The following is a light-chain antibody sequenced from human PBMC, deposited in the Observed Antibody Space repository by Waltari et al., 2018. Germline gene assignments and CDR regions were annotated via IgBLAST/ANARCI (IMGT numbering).Light chain of an antibody. CDR2: VVS. V-gene: IGKV1-39*01. CDR1: QTINKY. CDR3: QQSDSLPLT. Sequence: DIQMTQSPSSLSASVGDRVTITCRASQTINKYLNWYQQKPGKAPKVLISVVSYLHTGVPSRFSGSGSVTDFTLTISSLQPEDFATYYCQQSDSLPLTFGGGTKVEIK. J-gene: IGKJ4*01.